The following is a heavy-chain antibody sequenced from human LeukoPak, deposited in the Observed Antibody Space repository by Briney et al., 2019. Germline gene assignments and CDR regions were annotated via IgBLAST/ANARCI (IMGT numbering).Heavy chain of an antibody. V-gene: IGHV4-59*01. CDR1: GGSISSYY. CDR2: IYYSGST. CDR3: AGDKGPGYFDY. Sequence: SETLSLTCTVSGGSISSYYWSWIRQPPGKGLEWIGYIYYSGSTNYNPSLKSRVTISVDTSKNQFSLKLSSVTAADTAVYYCAGDKGPGYFDYWGQGTLVTVSS. J-gene: IGHJ4*02. D-gene: IGHD3-10*01.